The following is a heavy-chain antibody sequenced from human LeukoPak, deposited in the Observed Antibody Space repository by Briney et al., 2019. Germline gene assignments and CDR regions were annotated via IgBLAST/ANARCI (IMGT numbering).Heavy chain of an antibody. Sequence: LGESLKISCKGSGYSFTSYWIGWVRQMPGKGLEWMGMIYPGDSVTRYSPSFQRQVTISADKSISTAYLQWSSLKASDTAMYYCARQGAAMVQPNDYWGQGTLVTVSS. CDR2: IYPGDSVT. CDR3: ARQGAAMVQPNDY. J-gene: IGHJ4*02. D-gene: IGHD5-18*01. CDR1: GYSFTSYW. V-gene: IGHV5-51*01.